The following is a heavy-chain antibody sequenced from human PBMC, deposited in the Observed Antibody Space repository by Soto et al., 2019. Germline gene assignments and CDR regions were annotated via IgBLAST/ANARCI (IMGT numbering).Heavy chain of an antibody. CDR3: AREMGSAYGDYVDY. Sequence: QVQLVESGGGVVQPGRSLRLSCAASGFTFSSYGMHWVRQAPGKGLEWVAVVWYDGRNKYYADSVKGRFTISRDNSKNTLYLKMNSLRAEDTAVYYCAREMGSAYGDYVDYWGQGTLVTVSS. CDR2: VWYDGRNK. J-gene: IGHJ4*02. V-gene: IGHV3-33*01. D-gene: IGHD4-17*01. CDR1: GFTFSSYG.